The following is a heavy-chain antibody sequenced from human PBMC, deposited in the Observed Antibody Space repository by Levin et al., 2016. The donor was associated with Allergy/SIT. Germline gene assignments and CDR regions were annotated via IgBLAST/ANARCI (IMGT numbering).Heavy chain of an antibody. D-gene: IGHD4-17*01. Sequence: WVRQAPGQGLEWMGWINPNSGGTNYAQKFQGRVTMTRDTSISTAYMELSRLRSDDTAVYYCARGENGDYEIYWGQGTLVTVSS. V-gene: IGHV1-2*02. CDR3: ARGENGDYEIY. J-gene: IGHJ4*02. CDR2: INPNSGGT.